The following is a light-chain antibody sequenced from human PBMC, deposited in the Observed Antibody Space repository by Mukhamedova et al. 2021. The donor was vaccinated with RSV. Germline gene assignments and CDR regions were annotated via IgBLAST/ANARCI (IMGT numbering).Light chain of an antibody. J-gene: IGLJ3*02. V-gene: IGLV1-40*01. CDR3: QSYDSSLSGWV. CDR2: GNS. CDR1: SSNIGAGYD. Sequence: VTISCTGSSSNIGAGYDVHWYQQLPGTAPKLLIYGNSNRPSGVPDRFSGSKSGTSASPAITGLQAEDEADYYCQSYDSSLSGWV.